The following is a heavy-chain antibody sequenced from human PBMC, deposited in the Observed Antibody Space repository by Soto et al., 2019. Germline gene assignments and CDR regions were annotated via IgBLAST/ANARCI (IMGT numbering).Heavy chain of an antibody. V-gene: IGHV1-18*01. D-gene: IGHD6-13*01. CDR1: GYTFTSYG. J-gene: IGHJ5*02. CDR3: ARGRRVIAAAGTGDWFDP. Sequence: GASVKVSCKASGYTFTSYGSSWVRQAPGQRLEWMGWISAYNGNTNYAQKLQGRVTMTTDTSTSTAYMELRSLRSDDTAVYYCARGRRVIAAAGTGDWFDPWGQGTLVTVSS. CDR2: ISAYNGNT.